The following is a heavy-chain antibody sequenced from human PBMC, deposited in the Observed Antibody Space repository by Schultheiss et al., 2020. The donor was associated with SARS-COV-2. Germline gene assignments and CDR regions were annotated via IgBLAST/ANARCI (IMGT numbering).Heavy chain of an antibody. CDR1: GGSISSYY. CDR3: AATSDIVVAVATT. V-gene: IGHV4-59*05. CDR2: MYYTDNT. J-gene: IGHJ1*01. Sequence: SQTLSLTCTVSGGSISSYYWSWIRQPAGKGLEWIGSMYYTDNTYYSPPLKSRVTISADTSKNQFSLNLRSVTATDTAVYYCAATSDIVVAVATTWGRGTLVTVSS. D-gene: IGHD2-15*01.